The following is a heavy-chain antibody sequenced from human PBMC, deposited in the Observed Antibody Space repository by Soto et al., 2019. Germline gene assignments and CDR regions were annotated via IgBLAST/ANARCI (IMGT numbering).Heavy chain of an antibody. CDR1: GGTFSSYA. CDR2: IIPIFGTA. Sequence: ASVKVSCKASGGTFSSYAIGWVRQAPGQGLEWMGGIIPIFGTANYAQKFQGRVTITADESTSTAYMELSSLRSEDTAVYYCARGKGYCSSTSCQGLMDVWGQGTTVTVSS. D-gene: IGHD2-2*01. J-gene: IGHJ6*02. V-gene: IGHV1-69*13. CDR3: ARGKGYCSSTSCQGLMDV.